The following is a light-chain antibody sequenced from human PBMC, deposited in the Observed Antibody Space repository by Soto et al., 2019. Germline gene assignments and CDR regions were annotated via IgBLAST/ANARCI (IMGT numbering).Light chain of an antibody. V-gene: IGKV3-15*01. CDR3: QQYNNWTAIT. CDR1: QSVRSD. J-gene: IGKJ5*01. CDR2: GAS. Sequence: EILMTQSPATLSGSPGEGATLSCRASQSVRSDLAWYQQKPGQAPRLLIYGASTRATGIPATFSGSGSGTEFNLTISSLQSEDFTVYYCQQYNNWTAITFGPGTRLEI.